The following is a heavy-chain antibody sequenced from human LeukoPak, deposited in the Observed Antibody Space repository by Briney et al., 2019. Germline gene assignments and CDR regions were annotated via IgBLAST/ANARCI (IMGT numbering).Heavy chain of an antibody. J-gene: IGHJ4*02. Sequence: GGSLRLSCAGSGFPFSNYCMTWVRQAPGKGLEWMASMKEDGGEINYVDSVKGRFTISRDKAKNSLDLQMKSLRVDDTAVYYCVRDRGYSRFDYWGQGTLVIVSS. V-gene: IGHV3-7*01. D-gene: IGHD4-23*01. CDR1: GFPFSNYC. CDR2: MKEDGGEI. CDR3: VRDRGYSRFDY.